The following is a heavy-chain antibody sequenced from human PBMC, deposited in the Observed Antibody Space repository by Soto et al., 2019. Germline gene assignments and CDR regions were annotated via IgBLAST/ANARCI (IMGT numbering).Heavy chain of an antibody. J-gene: IGHJ4*02. CDR2: ISPDGRTT. CDR1: GFIFSHSW. V-gene: IGHV3-74*01. D-gene: IGHD5-12*01. CDR3: ADSWLPTSF. Sequence: LSLSCPASGFIFSHSWTRWVRQAPGKGLVWVSRISPDGRTTTYADSVKGRFTSSRDNAKSTLYLQMNSLTVEDGAVYYCADSWLPTSFWGPGTVVTVSS.